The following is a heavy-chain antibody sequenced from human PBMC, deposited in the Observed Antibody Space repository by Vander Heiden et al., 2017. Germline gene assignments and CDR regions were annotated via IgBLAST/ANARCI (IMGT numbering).Heavy chain of an antibody. CDR1: GGSISSSSYY. J-gene: IGHJ4*02. CDR2: IYYSGST. V-gene: IGHV4-39*01. Sequence: QLQLQESAPGLVKPSETLSLTCTVSGGSISSSSYYWGWIRQPPGKGLEWIGSIYYSGSTYYNPSLKSRVTISADTSKNQFSLKLSSVTAADTAVYYCARLMSSIARDYWGQGTLVTVSS. D-gene: IGHD2-8*01. CDR3: ARLMSSIARDY.